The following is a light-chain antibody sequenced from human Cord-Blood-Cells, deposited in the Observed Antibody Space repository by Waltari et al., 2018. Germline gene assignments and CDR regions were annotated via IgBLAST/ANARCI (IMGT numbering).Light chain of an antibody. Sequence: QSALTQPRSVSGSPGQSVPISCTGTSSDVGGYNYVSWYQRHPGKAPKLMLYDVSKRPSGVPDRFSGSKSGNTASLTISGLQAEDEADYYCCSYAGSYTFVFGTGTKVTVL. CDR3: CSYAGSYTFV. J-gene: IGLJ1*01. V-gene: IGLV2-11*01. CDR2: DVS. CDR1: SSDVGGYNY.